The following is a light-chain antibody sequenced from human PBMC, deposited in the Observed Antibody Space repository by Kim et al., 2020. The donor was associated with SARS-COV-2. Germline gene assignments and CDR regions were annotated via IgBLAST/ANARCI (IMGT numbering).Light chain of an antibody. J-gene: IGLJ2*01. CDR3: QSWDSSTVV. CDR2: QDS. V-gene: IGLV3-1*01. CDR1: KLGDKY. Sequence: TQPPSVSVSPGQTASISCSGDKLGDKYACWYQQKPGQSPVLVIYQDSQRPSGIPERFSGSNSGNTATLTISGTQANCQSWDSSTVVFGGGTQLTVL.